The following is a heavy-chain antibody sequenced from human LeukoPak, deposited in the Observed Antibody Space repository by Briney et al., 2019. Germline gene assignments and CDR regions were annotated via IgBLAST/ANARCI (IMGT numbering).Heavy chain of an antibody. CDR2: IYYSGST. Sequence: SETLSLTCTVSGGSISSYYWSWIRQPPGKGLEWIGYIYYSGSTSYNPSLKSRVTISVDTSKNQFSLNVSSVTAADTAVYYCARAEVVGAHLRSGYFQHWGQGTLVIVSS. CDR3: ARAEVVGAHLRSGYFQH. V-gene: IGHV4-59*12. J-gene: IGHJ1*01. D-gene: IGHD1-26*01. CDR1: GGSISSYY.